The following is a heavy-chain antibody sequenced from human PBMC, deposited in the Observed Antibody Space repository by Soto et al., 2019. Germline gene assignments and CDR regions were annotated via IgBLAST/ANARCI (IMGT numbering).Heavy chain of an antibody. CDR3: TTSTQQQRLRRYYYYDMDV. CDR2: IKSKTDGGTT. Sequence: GGSLRLSCAASGFTCSNAWMSWVRQAPGKGLEWVGRIKSKTDGGTTDYAAPVKGRFTISRDDSKNTLYLQMNSLKTEDTAVYSCTTSTQQQRLRRYYYYDMDVWGPGTTVTVS. J-gene: IGHJ6*02. CDR1: GFTCSNAW. D-gene: IGHD6-13*01. V-gene: IGHV3-15*01.